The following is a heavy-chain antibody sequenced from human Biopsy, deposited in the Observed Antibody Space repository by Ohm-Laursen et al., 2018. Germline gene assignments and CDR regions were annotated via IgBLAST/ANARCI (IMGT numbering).Heavy chain of an antibody. J-gene: IGHJ6*02. CDR1: GDTFTTSA. CDR2: IIPILGTV. D-gene: IGHD4-11*01. Sequence: SSVKVSCKASGDTFTTSAISWVRQVPGQGLDWMGRIIPILGTVDYGQNFQGRVTIRADTSTTFLELTSLRYDDTAVYYCARDSGILNYGNFKYYHYYGMDVWGQGTTVTVSS. CDR3: ARDSGILNYGNFKYYHYYGMDV. V-gene: IGHV1-69*04.